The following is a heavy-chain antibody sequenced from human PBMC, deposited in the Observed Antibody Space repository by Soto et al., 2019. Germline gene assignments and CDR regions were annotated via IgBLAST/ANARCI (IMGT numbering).Heavy chain of an antibody. V-gene: IGHV1-24*01. J-gene: IGHJ5*02. D-gene: IGHD3-10*01. CDR3: ATEPYGLDWFDP. CDR2: FDPEDGET. Sequence: ASVKVSCKVSGYTLTELSMHWVRQAPGKGLEWMGGFDPEDGETIYAQKFQGRVTMTEDTSTDTAYMELSSLRSEDTAVYYCATEPYGLDWFDPWGQGTLVTVSS. CDR1: GYTLTELS.